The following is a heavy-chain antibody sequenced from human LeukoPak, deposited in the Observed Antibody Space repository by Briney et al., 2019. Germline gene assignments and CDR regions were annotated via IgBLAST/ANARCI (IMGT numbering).Heavy chain of an antibody. CDR3: ARDPGGPYCSSTSCFDYYYGMDV. V-gene: IGHV4-59*01. CDR1: GGSISSYY. CDR2: IYYSGST. Sequence: SETLSLTCTVSGGSISSYYWSWIRQPPGKGLEWSGYIYYSGSTNYNPSLKSRVTISVDTSKNQFSLKLSSVTAADTAVYYCARDPGGPYCSSTSCFDYYYGMDVWGQGTTVTVS. D-gene: IGHD2-2*01. J-gene: IGHJ6*02.